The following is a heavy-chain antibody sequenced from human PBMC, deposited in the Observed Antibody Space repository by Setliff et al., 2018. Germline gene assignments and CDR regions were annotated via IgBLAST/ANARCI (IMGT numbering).Heavy chain of an antibody. CDR3: ASLFAGDFDY. J-gene: IGHJ4*02. Sequence: GGSLRLSCAASGFTFSIYWMTWVRQAPGKGLEWVSGISGSGGATYYAASVKGRFSISRDNSKNTLSLQMNSLRAEDTAVYYCASLFAGDFDYWGQGTLVTVSS. CDR1: GFTFSIYW. CDR2: ISGSGGAT. V-gene: IGHV3-23*01.